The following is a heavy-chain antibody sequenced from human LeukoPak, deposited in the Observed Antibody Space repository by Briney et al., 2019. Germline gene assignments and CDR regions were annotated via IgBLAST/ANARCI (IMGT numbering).Heavy chain of an antibody. Sequence: SGGSLRLSCAASGFTFSNHAMHWVRQAPGKGLEWVAVISCDGNNGFYADSVKGRFAISRDNSKNTLYLQMISLSAGDTAVYYCARAGGGGYNFFDYWGQGILVTVSS. J-gene: IGHJ4*02. CDR2: ISCDGNNG. CDR1: GFTFSNHA. V-gene: IGHV3-30*09. CDR3: ARAGGGGYNFFDY. D-gene: IGHD5-24*01.